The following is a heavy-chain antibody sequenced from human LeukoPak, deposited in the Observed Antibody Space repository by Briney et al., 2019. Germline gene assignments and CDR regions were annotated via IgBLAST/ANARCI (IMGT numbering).Heavy chain of an antibody. CDR2: IGDSGATT. CDR1: GFTLSSYA. V-gene: IGHV3-23*01. Sequence: GGSLRLSCAASGFTLSSYAMTWVRQAPGKGLEWVSDIGDSGATTYYADSVKGRFTISRDNSKNTLYLQMSSLRAEDTAVYFCAKVRSNPWGWGQGTLVTVSS. J-gene: IGHJ4*02. CDR3: AKVRSNPWG. D-gene: IGHD1-26*01.